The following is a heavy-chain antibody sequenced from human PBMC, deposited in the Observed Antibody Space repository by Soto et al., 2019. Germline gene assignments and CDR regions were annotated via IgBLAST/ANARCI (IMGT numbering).Heavy chain of an antibody. CDR1: GATFSSYL. CDR2: IIPILGIA. V-gene: IGHV1-69*02. Sequence: QVQLVQSGAEVKKPGSSVKVSCKPPGATFSSYLFSWWRQAPEQGLDWMGRIIPILGIANYAQKFQGRVTITADKSTSTDYMELSRLRSEDTAVYYCARTMEDCTNGVCYLGYYGMDVWGQGTTVTVSS. CDR3: ARTMEDCTNGVCYLGYYGMDV. D-gene: IGHD2-8*01. J-gene: IGHJ6*02.